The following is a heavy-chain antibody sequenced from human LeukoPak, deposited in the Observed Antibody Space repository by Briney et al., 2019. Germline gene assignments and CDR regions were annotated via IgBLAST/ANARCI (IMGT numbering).Heavy chain of an antibody. D-gene: IGHD6-6*01. V-gene: IGHV3-23*01. CDR3: AKDGMYSSSSSYYFDY. J-gene: IGHJ4*02. CDR1: GFTFSSYA. Sequence: GGSLRLSCAASGFTFSSYAMSWVRQAPGKGLEWVSTISGTGGSTYYADSVKGRFTISRDNSKNTLYLQMNSLRAEDTAVYYCAKDGMYSSSSSYYFDYWGQGTLVTVSS. CDR2: ISGTGGST.